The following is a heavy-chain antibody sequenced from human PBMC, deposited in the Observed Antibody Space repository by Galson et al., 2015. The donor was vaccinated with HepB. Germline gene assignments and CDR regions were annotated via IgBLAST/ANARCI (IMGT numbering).Heavy chain of an antibody. D-gene: IGHD5-24*01. V-gene: IGHV4-34*01. J-gene: IGHJ4*02. Sequence: SETLSLTCGVTGGSFSGHYWTWIRQPPGKGLEWIGEVNLIGSSRYNPSLKSRVTVSLDTSKNQFSLRVRSVTAADTAVYYCARFRDGYDLVWGRGTLVTVSS. CDR2: VNLIGSS. CDR1: GGSFSGHY. CDR3: ARFRDGYDLV.